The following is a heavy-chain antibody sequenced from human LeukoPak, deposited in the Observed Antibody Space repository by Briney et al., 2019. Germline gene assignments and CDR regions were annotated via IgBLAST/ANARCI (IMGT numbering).Heavy chain of an antibody. CDR3: VRAGRVATED. V-gene: IGHV3-7*01. CDR2: IKQDGSEK. J-gene: IGHJ4*02. CDR1: GFTLSSYW. D-gene: IGHD6-13*01. Sequence: GGSLRLSCAASGFTLSSYWVSWVRQTPGKGLEWVANIKQDGSEKYYVDSVKGRFTISRDNAKNSLYLQMNSLRAEDTAIYYCVRAGRVATEDWGQGTLVTVSS.